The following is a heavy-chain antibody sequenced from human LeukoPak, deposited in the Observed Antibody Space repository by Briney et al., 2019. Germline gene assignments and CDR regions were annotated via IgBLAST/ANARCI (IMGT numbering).Heavy chain of an antibody. CDR2: INAGNGNT. J-gene: IGHJ4*02. CDR3: ARDRKPAAGTFHY. D-gene: IGHD6-13*01. CDR1: GYTFTSYA. V-gene: IGHV1-3*01. Sequence: WASVKVSFKSSGYTFTSYAMHWVRQAPGQRLEWMGWINAGNGNTKYSQKFQGRVTITRDTSASTAYMELSSLRSEDTAVYYCARDRKPAAGTFHYWGQGTLVTVSS.